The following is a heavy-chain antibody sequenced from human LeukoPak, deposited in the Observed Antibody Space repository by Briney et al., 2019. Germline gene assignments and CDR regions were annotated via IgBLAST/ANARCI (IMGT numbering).Heavy chain of an antibody. J-gene: IGHJ4*02. CDR2: ISSSSSYI. CDR1: GFTFSSYS. CDR3: ARAVGGVLVFDY. D-gene: IGHD1-26*01. V-gene: IGHV3-21*01. Sequence: GGSLRLSCAASGFTFSSYSMNWVRQAPGKGLEWVSSISSSSSYIYYADSVKGRFTISRDNAKNSLYLQMNSLRADETAMYYCARAVGGVLVFDYWGQGTLVTVSS.